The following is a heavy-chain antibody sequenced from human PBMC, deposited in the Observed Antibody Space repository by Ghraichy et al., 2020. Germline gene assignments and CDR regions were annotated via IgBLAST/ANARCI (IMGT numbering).Heavy chain of an antibody. CDR1: GLSDYS. D-gene: IGHD4-23*01. V-gene: IGHV3-48*02. J-gene: IGHJ6*02. Sequence: GESLNISCVGSGLSDYSMNWVRQSPGKGLEWISYITRSSSFKSYADSVTGRFTISRDNAQNSLYLQMKRLRDEDTAVYYCARGSSVVRFYYYDGMDVWGPGTTVTVSS. CDR2: ITRSSSFK. CDR3: ARGSSVVRFYYYDGMDV.